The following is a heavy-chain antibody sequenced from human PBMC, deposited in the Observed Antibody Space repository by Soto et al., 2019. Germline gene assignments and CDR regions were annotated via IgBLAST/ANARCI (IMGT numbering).Heavy chain of an antibody. J-gene: IGHJ5*02. CDR1: GITFTNAW. CDR3: TTDGGVTAYPLFWA. Sequence: EVQLVESGGGLVKPGGSLGLSCAASGITFTNAWMGWVRQAPGKGLEGIGRLKSRRDGGTSDYGAPVKGRFSISKDESKNTLYLQMTSLKTEDTAVYYCTTDGGVTAYPLFWAWGQGTLVTVSS. CDR2: LKSRRDGGTS. V-gene: IGHV3-15*01. D-gene: IGHD2-21*02.